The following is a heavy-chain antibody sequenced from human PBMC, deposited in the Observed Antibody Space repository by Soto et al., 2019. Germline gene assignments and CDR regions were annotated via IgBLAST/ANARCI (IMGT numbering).Heavy chain of an antibody. Sequence: LSLTCTVSGGSISSYYWSWIRQPPGKGLEWIGYIYYSGSTNYNPSLKSRVTISVDTSKNQFSLKLSSVTAADTAVYYCARYSSSSGQHDYWGQGTLVTVSS. CDR1: GGSISSYY. CDR3: ARYSSSSGQHDY. J-gene: IGHJ4*02. D-gene: IGHD6-6*01. V-gene: IGHV4-59*01. CDR2: IYYSGST.